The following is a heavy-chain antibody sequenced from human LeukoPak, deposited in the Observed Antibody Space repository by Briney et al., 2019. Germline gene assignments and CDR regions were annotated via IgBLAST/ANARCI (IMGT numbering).Heavy chain of an antibody. V-gene: IGHV1-3*01. J-gene: IGHJ4*02. CDR1: GYPFRSYV. D-gene: IGHD5-12*01. CDR3: ARDGYDADGSLDY. Sequence: GASVKVSCKASGYPFRSYVMHWLCQAPGQSLEWIGWINPANGNTKYSRNFQGRVTITRDTSASVVYMELSSLRYEDTAVYYCARDGYDADGSLDYWGQGALVPVSS. CDR2: INPANGNT.